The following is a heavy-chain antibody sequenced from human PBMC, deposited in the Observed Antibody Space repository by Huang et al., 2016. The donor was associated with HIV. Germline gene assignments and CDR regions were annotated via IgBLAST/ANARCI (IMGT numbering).Heavy chain of an antibody. J-gene: IGHJ4*02. V-gene: IGHV3-7*01. CDR1: GFTFRSYW. CDR3: TRGFRAKPGDY. CDR2: INQDGSER. Sequence: EVNLVESGGGLVQPGRSLRLSCAASGFTFRSYWMNWVRQPPGRGLEWVANINQDGSERYYGDSGRGRFTISRDNANDSLSLQLNSLKGDDTAVYYCTRGFRAKPGDYWGQGSLVTVSS.